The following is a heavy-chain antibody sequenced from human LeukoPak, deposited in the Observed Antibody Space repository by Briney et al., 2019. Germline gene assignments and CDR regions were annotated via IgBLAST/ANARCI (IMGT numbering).Heavy chain of an antibody. Sequence: SGTLSLTCAVSGGSISSSNWWSWVRQPPGKGLEWIGEIYHSGSTNYNPSLKSRVTISVDKSKNQFSLKLSSVTAADTAVYYCARSYGSRTYDAFDIWGQGTMVTVSS. V-gene: IGHV4-4*02. CDR1: GGSISSSNW. CDR2: IYHSGST. CDR3: ARSYGSRTYDAFDI. J-gene: IGHJ3*02. D-gene: IGHD3-10*01.